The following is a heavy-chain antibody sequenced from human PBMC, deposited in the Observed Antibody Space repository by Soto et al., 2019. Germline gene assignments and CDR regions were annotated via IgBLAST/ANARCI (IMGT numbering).Heavy chain of an antibody. D-gene: IGHD3-16*01. J-gene: IGHJ1*01. V-gene: IGHV3-30*19. CDR2: TSCDGSDK. CDR3: ARWGTTGGLDV. Sequence: QVQLVESGGGVVQHGTSLRVSCVGSGFTFRSYVMHWVRQAPGKGLEWVALTSCDGSDKYYDDSVRGRFTISRDNSRNTVDLQMDSLRLEDTALYYCARWGTTGGLDVWGQGTLVSVSS. CDR1: GFTFRSYV.